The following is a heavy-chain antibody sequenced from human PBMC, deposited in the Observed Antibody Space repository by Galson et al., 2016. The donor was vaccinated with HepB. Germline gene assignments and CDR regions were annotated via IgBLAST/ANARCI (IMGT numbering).Heavy chain of an antibody. Sequence: SLRLSCAASGFRFSSYGMHWVRQAPGKGLEWVAVISFDGSTKNYIDSVKGRFTVSRDNLENTLYLQMNSLRTDDTAEYYCARDLRTRWELDYYNYGMDVWGQGTTVTVSS. CDR2: ISFDGSTK. D-gene: IGHD5-24*01. CDR1: GFRFSSYG. CDR3: ARDLRTRWELDYYNYGMDV. J-gene: IGHJ6*02. V-gene: IGHV3-30*03.